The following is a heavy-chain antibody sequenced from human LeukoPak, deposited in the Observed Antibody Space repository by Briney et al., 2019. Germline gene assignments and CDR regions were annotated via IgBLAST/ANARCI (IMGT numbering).Heavy chain of an antibody. CDR3: TRPKQVAGTAADGFDP. Sequence: GGSLRLSCAASGFTFSDYYMSWIRQAPGKGLEWVSYISSSGSTIYYADSVKGRFTISRDNAKNSLYLQMNSLRAEDTAVYYCTRPKQVAGTAADGFDPWGRGTLVTVSS. J-gene: IGHJ5*02. V-gene: IGHV3-11*01. CDR2: ISSSGSTI. D-gene: IGHD6-19*01. CDR1: GFTFSDYY.